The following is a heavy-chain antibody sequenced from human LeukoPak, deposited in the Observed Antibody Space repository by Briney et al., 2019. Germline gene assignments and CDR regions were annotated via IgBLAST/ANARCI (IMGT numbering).Heavy chain of an antibody. CDR2: IYHSGST. D-gene: IGHD3-3*01. Sequence: SETLSLTCTVSSYSFSRGYYWGWIRQPPGKGLEWIGSIYHSGSTYYNPSLKSRVTISIDTSKNQFSLKLSSVTAADTAVYYYARANYDFWSGYRPHDAFDIWGQGTMVTVSS. V-gene: IGHV4-38-2*02. CDR1: SYSFSRGYY. J-gene: IGHJ3*02. CDR3: ARANYDFWSGYRPHDAFDI.